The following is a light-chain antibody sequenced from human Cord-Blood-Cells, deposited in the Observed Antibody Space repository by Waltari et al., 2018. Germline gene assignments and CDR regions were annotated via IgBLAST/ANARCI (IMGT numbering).Light chain of an antibody. V-gene: IGLV2-8*01. J-gene: IGLJ3*02. CDR2: ELS. CDR1: SSDVGGYNY. Sequence: QSALTQPPSASGSPGQSVTISCTGTSSDVGGYNYVSWYQQHPGKAPKPMICELSKRPSGVPDRFSGSKSGNTAALTVSGLQAEDEADYYCSSYAGSNNLVFGGGTKLTVL. CDR3: SSYAGSNNLV.